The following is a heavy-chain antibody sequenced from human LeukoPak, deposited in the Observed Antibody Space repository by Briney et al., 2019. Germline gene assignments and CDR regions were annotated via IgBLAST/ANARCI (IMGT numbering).Heavy chain of an antibody. D-gene: IGHD1-7*01. CDR1: TFGDYA. Sequence: TFGDYAMSWVRQAPGKGLEWIGYIYHSGSTYYNPSLKSRVTMSVDRSKNQFSLKLSSVTAADTAVYYCTREELDPWGQGTLVTVSS. J-gene: IGHJ5*02. CDR2: IYHSGST. CDR3: TREELDP. V-gene: IGHV4-30-2*01.